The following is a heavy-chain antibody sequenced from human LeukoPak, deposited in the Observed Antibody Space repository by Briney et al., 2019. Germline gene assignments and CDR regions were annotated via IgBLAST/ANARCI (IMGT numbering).Heavy chain of an antibody. Sequence: SETLSLTCTVSGGSINNYYWSWIRQPPGKGLEWIGSIYYSGSTYYNPSLKSRVTISVDTSKNQFSLKLSSVTAADTAVYYCARHLSGYSREFDYWGQGTLVTVSS. V-gene: IGHV4-59*05. CDR1: GGSINNYY. CDR3: ARHLSGYSREFDY. J-gene: IGHJ4*02. CDR2: IYYSGST. D-gene: IGHD3-22*01.